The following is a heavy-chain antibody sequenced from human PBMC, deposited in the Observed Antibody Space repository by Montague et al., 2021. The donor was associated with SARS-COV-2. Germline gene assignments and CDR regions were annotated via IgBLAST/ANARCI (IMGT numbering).Heavy chain of an antibody. J-gene: IGHJ4*02. CDR3: ATIAETGTEGGIDY. CDR1: GGSISSTTYY. CDR2: IYYSGTT. Sequence: SETLSLTCTVSGGSISSTTYYWGWIRQPPGKGLEWIGSIYYSGTTYYSPSLKGRVTMSIDTSKNQFSLKLRSVTAAETAVFYCATIAETGTEGGIDYWGQGALVTVSS. D-gene: IGHD1-1*01. V-gene: IGHV4-39*01.